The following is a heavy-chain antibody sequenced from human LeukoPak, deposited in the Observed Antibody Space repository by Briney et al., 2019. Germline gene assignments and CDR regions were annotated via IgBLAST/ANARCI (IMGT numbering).Heavy chain of an antibody. V-gene: IGHV4-4*07. CDR3: ARAIAAAPCYYYYYMDV. CDR1: GGSISSYY. Sequence: SETLSLTCTVSGGSISSYYWSWIRQPAGKGLEWIGRIYTSGSTNYNPSLKSRVTMSVDTSKNQFSLKLSSVTAADTAVYYCARAIAAAPCYYYYYMDVWGKGTTVTVSS. D-gene: IGHD6-13*01. CDR2: IYTSGST. J-gene: IGHJ6*03.